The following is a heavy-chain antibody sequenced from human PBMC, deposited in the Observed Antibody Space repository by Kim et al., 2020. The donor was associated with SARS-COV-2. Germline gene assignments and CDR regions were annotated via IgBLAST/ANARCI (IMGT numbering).Heavy chain of an antibody. CDR3: ARVVLLWFGELHDAFDI. D-gene: IGHD3-10*01. Sequence: VKGRFTISRDNAKNSLYLQMNSLRAEDTAVYYCARVVLLWFGELHDAFDIWGQGTMVTVSS. J-gene: IGHJ3*02. V-gene: IGHV3-11*05.